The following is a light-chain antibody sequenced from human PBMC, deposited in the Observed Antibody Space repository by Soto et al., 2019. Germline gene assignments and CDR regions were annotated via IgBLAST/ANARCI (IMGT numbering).Light chain of an antibody. CDR3: QQRSNWPT. J-gene: IGKJ3*01. V-gene: IGKV3-11*01. Sequence: EIVLTQSPATLSLSPGERATLSCRASQSVSSYLAWYQQKPGQAPRLLTYDASNRATGIPARFSGSGSGTDFTLTISSLEPEDFAVYYCQQRSNWPTFGPGTKVDIK. CDR1: QSVSSY. CDR2: DAS.